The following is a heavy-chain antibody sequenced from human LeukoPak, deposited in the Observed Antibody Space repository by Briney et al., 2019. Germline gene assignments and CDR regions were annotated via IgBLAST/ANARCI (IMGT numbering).Heavy chain of an antibody. Sequence: PSETLSLTCTVSGGSISSSSYYWGWIRQPPGKGLEWIGSIYHSGSTYYNPSLKSRVTISVDTSKNQFSLKLSSVTAADTAVYYCARLLGYYFDYWGQGTLVTVSS. V-gene: IGHV4-39*07. CDR1: GGSISSSSYY. J-gene: IGHJ4*02. CDR2: IYHSGST. CDR3: ARLLGYYFDY. D-gene: IGHD1-26*01.